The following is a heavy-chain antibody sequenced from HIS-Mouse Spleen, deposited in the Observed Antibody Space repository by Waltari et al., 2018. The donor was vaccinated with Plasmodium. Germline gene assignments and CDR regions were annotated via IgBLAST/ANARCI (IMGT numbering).Heavy chain of an antibody. CDR2: IYSGGST. V-gene: IGHV3-53*02. Sequence: EVQLVETGGGLIQPGGSLRLSCAVSGFTVSSNYMSWVRQAPGKGLEWVSVIYSGGSTYYAASVKGRFTISRDNSKNTLYLQMNSLRAEDTAVYYCATHVQQLVPNWYFDLWGRGTLVTVSS. J-gene: IGHJ2*01. CDR1: GFTVSSNY. CDR3: ATHVQQLVPNWYFDL. D-gene: IGHD6-13*01.